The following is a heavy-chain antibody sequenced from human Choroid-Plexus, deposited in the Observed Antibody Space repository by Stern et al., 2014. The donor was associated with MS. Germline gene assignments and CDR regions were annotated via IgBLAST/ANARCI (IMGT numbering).Heavy chain of an antibody. V-gene: IGHV3-30*18. D-gene: IGHD2/OR15-2a*01. CDR3: AKDRQYLTYFFDH. CDR1: GFTFGSCA. CDR2: VSYDVSNK. J-gene: IGHJ5*02. Sequence: VQLVEPGGGVVQPGRPLRLSCVATGFTFGSCAMHWVRQAPGKGLEWVAGVSYDVSNKYYADSVKGRFTISRDNSQNTLYMQMISLRPEDTAVYYCAKDRQYLTYFFDHWGQGSLVTVSS.